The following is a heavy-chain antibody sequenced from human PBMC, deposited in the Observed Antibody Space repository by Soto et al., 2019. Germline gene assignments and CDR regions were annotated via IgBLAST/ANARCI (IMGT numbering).Heavy chain of an antibody. J-gene: IGHJ6*03. CDR1: GFTFGDYA. D-gene: IGHD3-9*01. CDR2: IRSKAYGGTT. Sequence: GGSLRLSCTASGFTFGDYAMSWFRQAPGKGLEWVGFIRSKAYGGTTECAASVKGRFTISRDDSKSIAYLQMNSLKTEDTAVYYCTRDFTSGIRYFDWLVSPGNYYYYMDVWGKGTTVTVSS. V-gene: IGHV3-49*03. CDR3: TRDFTSGIRYFDWLVSPGNYYYYMDV.